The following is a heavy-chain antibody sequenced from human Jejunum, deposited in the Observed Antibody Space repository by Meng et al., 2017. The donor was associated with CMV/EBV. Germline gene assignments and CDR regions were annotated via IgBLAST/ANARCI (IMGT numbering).Heavy chain of an antibody. J-gene: IGHJ5*02. CDR2: ISNSGDTI. D-gene: IGHD3-3*01. Sequence: ASFMTWIRQAPGKGLEWIAYISNSGDTISYADSVKGRFTISRDNANNSLYLHMNSLRVEDTAVYYCARGVPNYDFWSGYYNWFDPWGQGTLVTVSS. CDR3: ARGVPNYDFWSGYYNWFDP. V-gene: IGHV3-11*04. CDR1: ASF.